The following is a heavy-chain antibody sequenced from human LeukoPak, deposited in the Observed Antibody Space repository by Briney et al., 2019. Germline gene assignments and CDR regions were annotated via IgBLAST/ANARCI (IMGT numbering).Heavy chain of an antibody. Sequence: PPETLSLTCTVSGGSISSGSYYWSWIRQPAGKGLEWIGRIYTSGSTNYNPSLKSRVTISVDTSKNQFSLKLISVTAADTAVYYCAREWFGELFPKNWFDPWGQGTLVTVSS. CDR3: AREWFGELFPKNWFDP. D-gene: IGHD3-10*01. CDR1: GGSISSGSYY. CDR2: IYTSGST. V-gene: IGHV4-61*02. J-gene: IGHJ5*02.